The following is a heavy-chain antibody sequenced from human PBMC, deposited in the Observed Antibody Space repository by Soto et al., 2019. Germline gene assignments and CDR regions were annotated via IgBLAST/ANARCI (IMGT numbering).Heavy chain of an antibody. Sequence: EGQLLESGGGLLQPGGSLRLSCAASGFTFSNYDMSWVRQAPGKGLEWVSAISVSGDTTYYADSVKGRFTISRDNSKNTLYLQKNTLRAEDTAVYYCAKNRNTGVAGTSCWFGPWGQGTLVTVSS. CDR2: ISVSGDTT. CDR3: AKNRNTGVAGTSCWFGP. CDR1: GFTFSNYD. V-gene: IGHV3-23*01. D-gene: IGHD6-19*01. J-gene: IGHJ5*02.